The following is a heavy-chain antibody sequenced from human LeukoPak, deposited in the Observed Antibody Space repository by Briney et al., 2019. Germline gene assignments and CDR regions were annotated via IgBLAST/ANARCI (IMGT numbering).Heavy chain of an antibody. CDR3: AREDSGSYYNYYYFYMDV. Sequence: SETLSLTCSISGGSFTTHFWSWVRHPAGKGLEWIGRIYPSGNTNYNPSLKSRLNLSVDTSKTQFSLRLSSVTAADTAVYYCAREDSGSYYNYYYFYMDVWGKGTTVTISS. V-gene: IGHV4-4*07. CDR2: IYPSGNT. CDR1: GGSFTTHF. D-gene: IGHD3-10*01. J-gene: IGHJ6*03.